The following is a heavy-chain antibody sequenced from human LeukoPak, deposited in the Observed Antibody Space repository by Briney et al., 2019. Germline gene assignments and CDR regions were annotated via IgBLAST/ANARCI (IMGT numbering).Heavy chain of an antibody. J-gene: IGHJ3*02. Sequence: GSLRLSCAASGFTFSSYAMSWVSQAPGKGLEWVSAISGSGGSTYYADSVKGRFTISRDNSKNTLYLQMNSLRAEDTAVYYCANEDNGDYDAFDIWGQGTMVTVSS. D-gene: IGHD4-17*01. CDR1: GFTFSSYA. V-gene: IGHV3-23*01. CDR2: ISGSGGST. CDR3: ANEDNGDYDAFDI.